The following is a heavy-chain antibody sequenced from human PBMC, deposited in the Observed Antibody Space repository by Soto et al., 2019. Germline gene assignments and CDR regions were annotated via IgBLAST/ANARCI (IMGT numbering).Heavy chain of an antibody. J-gene: IGHJ4*02. Sequence: QVQLVESGGGVVQPGRSLRLSCAASGFTFSSYGMHWVRQAPGKGLEWVTVISYDGNVAYYADSVKRRFTISRDNSKSTLYLQMNSLRTEDTAMYYCAKEGPITNWYFDYWGQGTLVTISS. CDR2: ISYDGNVA. D-gene: IGHD1-1*01. V-gene: IGHV3-30*18. CDR3: AKEGPITNWYFDY. CDR1: GFTFSSYG.